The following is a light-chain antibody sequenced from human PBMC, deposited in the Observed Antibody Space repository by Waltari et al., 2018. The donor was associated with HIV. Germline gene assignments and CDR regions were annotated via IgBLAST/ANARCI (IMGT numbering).Light chain of an antibody. CDR2: EVT. CDR1: STDTGGYNY. J-gene: IGLJ3*02. Sequence: QSALTQPASVSGSPGQSITITCMGTSTDTGGYNYVSWYQHHPGKAPKLIIYEVTNRPSGVANRFSASKSGNTASLTISGLQAEDEADYYCTSYTTSSTRVFGGGTKLTVL. CDR3: TSYTTSSTRV. V-gene: IGLV2-14*01.